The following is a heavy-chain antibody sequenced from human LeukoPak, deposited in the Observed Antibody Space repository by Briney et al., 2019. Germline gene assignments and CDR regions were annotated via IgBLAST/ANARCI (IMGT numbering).Heavy chain of an antibody. Sequence: GGSLRLSCAASGFTFSTYTMNWVRQAPGKGLQWVSSISTRSSYLYYADSVKGRFTISRDDAKNSLYLQLNSLRAEDTAVYYCATLASTDGYWGQGTLVTVSS. CDR2: ISTRSSYL. CDR1: GFTFSTYT. D-gene: IGHD1-1*01. CDR3: ATLASTDGY. V-gene: IGHV3-21*01. J-gene: IGHJ4*02.